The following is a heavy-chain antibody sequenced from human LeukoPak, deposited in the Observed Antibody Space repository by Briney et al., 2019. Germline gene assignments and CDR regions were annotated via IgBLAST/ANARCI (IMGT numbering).Heavy chain of an antibody. V-gene: IGHV1-2*02. CDR1: GYTFTGYY. CDR2: INPNSGGT. J-gene: IGHJ4*02. CDR3: AKDPEVYYDILTGYFDY. Sequence: ASVKVSCKASGYTFTGYYMHWVRQAPGQGLEWMGWINPNSGGTNYAQKFQGRVTMTRDTSISTAYMELSRLRSDDTAVYYCAKDPEVYYDILTGYFDYWGQGTLVTVSS. D-gene: IGHD3-9*01.